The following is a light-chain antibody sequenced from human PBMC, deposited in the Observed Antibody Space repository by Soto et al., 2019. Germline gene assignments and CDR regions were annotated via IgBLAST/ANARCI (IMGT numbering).Light chain of an antibody. V-gene: IGLV1-44*01. CDR2: SHD. J-gene: IGLJ2*01. Sequence: QSVLTQPPSASGTPGQRVTISCSGSSSNIGSYTVNWYQQLPGTAPKLLIYSHDQRPSGVPDRFSASKSGTSASLAISGLQSEDEADYYCATWDDSLNVPVFGGGTQLTVL. CDR3: ATWDDSLNVPV. CDR1: SSNIGSYT.